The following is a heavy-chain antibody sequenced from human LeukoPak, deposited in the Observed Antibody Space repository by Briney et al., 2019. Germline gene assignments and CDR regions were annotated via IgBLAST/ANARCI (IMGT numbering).Heavy chain of an antibody. CDR2: INPTGGST. J-gene: IGHJ4*02. V-gene: IGHV1-46*01. Sequence: ASVKVSCKASGYTFTSNYMHWVRQAPGQGLEWMGIINPTGGSTSYAQKFQGRVTMTRDTSTSTVYMELSSQRYEDTAVYYCARDLKEKWELLGDHFDYWGQGTLVTVSS. CDR3: ARDLKEKWELLGDHFDY. CDR1: GYTFTSNY. D-gene: IGHD1-26*01.